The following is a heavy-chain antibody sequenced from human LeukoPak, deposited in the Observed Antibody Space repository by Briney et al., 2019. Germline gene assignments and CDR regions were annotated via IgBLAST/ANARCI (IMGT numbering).Heavy chain of an antibody. Sequence: SQTLSLTCAVSGGSISSGGYSWSWIRQPPGTGLEWIGYIYHSGSTYYNPSLKSRVTISVDRSKNQFSLKLSSVTAADTAVYYCARGGGYYYDSSGPVGTPFDPWGQGTLVTVSS. J-gene: IGHJ5*02. CDR1: GGSISSGGYS. CDR3: ARGGGYYYDSSGPVGTPFDP. CDR2: IYHSGST. D-gene: IGHD3-22*01. V-gene: IGHV4-30-2*01.